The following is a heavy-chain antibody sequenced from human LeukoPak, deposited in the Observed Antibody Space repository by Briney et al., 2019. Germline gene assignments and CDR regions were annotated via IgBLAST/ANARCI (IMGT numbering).Heavy chain of an antibody. CDR2: IYSAGTT. D-gene: IGHD5-18*01. CDR1: GFTVSSNY. CDR3: ARGSLGTAMVHDC. Sequence: GGSLRLSCAASGFTVSSNYMSWVRQAPGKGLEWFSVIYSAGTTYYADSVKGRFTISRDNSENTLYLQMNSLRAEDTAVYYCARGSLGTAMVHDCWGQGTLVTVSS. J-gene: IGHJ4*02. V-gene: IGHV3-53*01.